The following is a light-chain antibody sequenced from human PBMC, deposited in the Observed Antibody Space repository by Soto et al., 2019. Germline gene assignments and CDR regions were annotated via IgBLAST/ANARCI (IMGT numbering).Light chain of an antibody. V-gene: IGLV1-44*01. CDR2: AND. CDR3: ATWSDSLKGWV. CDR1: SSDIGSNS. Sequence: QLVLTQLPSASRTPGQRVTIPCSGSSSDIGSNSVNWYQQLPGAAPRLLIYANDHRPSGVPDRFSASKSGTSASLAISGVRSEDEAFYYCATWSDSLKGWVFGGGTKLTVL. J-gene: IGLJ3*02.